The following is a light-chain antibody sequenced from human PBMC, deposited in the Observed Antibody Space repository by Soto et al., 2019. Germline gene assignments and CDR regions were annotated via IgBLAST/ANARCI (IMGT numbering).Light chain of an antibody. CDR3: HLYGTLVIT. Sequence: EIVLTQSPGTLSLSPGERATLSCRTSQSVSSSTLAWYQQKPGPAPRLLIYGTSTRATGIPDRFSGSGSGTDFTLTISRLEPEDLAVYYCHLYGTLVITFGPGTKVDLK. CDR1: QSVSSST. V-gene: IGKV3-20*01. CDR2: GTS. J-gene: IGKJ3*01.